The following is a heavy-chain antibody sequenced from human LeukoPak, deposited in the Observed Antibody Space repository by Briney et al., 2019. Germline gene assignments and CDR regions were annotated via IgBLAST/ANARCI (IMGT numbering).Heavy chain of an antibody. D-gene: IGHD2-21*02. CDR2: ISGSDGST. V-gene: IGHV3-23*01. J-gene: IGHJ4*02. CDR3: ARLVTY. CDR1: GFTFSSYA. Sequence: PGRSLRLSCAASGFTFSSYAMHWVRQAPGKGLEWVSVISGSDGSTHYADSVKGRFTISRDGSKNTLYLQMNSRRAEDTAIYYCARLVTYWGQGTLVTVSS.